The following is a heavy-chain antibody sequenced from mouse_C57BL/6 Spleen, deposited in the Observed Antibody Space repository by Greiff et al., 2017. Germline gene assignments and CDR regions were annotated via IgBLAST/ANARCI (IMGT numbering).Heavy chain of an antibody. D-gene: IGHD2-4*01. Sequence: VMLVESGAELARPGASVKLSCKASGYTFTSYGISWVKQRTGQGLEWIGEIYPRSGNTYYNEKFKGKATLTADKSSSTAYMELRSLTSEDSAVYFCARNPSYDYDVYFDYWGQGTTLTVSS. CDR3: ARNPSYDYDVYFDY. CDR1: GYTFTSYG. J-gene: IGHJ2*01. CDR2: IYPRSGNT. V-gene: IGHV1-81*01.